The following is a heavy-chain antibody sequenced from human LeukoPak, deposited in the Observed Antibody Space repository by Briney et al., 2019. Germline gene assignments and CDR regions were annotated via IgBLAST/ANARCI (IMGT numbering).Heavy chain of an antibody. V-gene: IGHV4-4*07. Sequence: SETLSLTCTVSGGSISSYYWSWIRQPAGKGLEWIGRIYTSGSTNYNPSLKSRVTMSVDTSKNQFSLKLSPVTAADTAVYYCASGGYCSGGSCLHTRRFAFDIWGQGTMVTVSS. CDR2: IYTSGST. D-gene: IGHD2-15*01. CDR1: GGSISSYY. J-gene: IGHJ3*02. CDR3: ASGGYCSGGSCLHTRRFAFDI.